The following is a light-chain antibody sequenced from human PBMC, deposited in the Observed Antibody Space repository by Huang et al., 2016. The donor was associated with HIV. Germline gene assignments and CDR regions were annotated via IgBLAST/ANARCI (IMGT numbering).Light chain of an antibody. CDR2: GAS. CDR1: QSVSSNF. Sequence: EIVLTQSPGTLSLSPGERATLSCRASQSVSSNFLAWYQQKPGQAPRLLSYGASTRATGIPNRFSGSGSGTDFTLTISRLEPEDFAVYYCQQYGRSPATFGQGTKVEIK. V-gene: IGKV3-20*01. J-gene: IGKJ1*01. CDR3: QQYGRSPAT.